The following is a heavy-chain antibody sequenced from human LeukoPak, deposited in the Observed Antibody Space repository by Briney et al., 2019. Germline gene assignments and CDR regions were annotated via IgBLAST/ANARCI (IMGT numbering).Heavy chain of an antibody. CDR2: FDPEDGET. D-gene: IGHD1-14*01. Sequence: ASVKVSCKVSGYTLTELSMHWVRQAPGKGLEWMGGFDPEDGETIYAQKFQGRVTMTEDTSTDTAYMELSSLRCEDTAVYYCGTXQXESFRNAFDIWGQGTMVTVSS. CDR3: GTXQXESFRNAFDI. V-gene: IGHV1-24*01. J-gene: IGHJ3*02. CDR1: GYTLTELS.